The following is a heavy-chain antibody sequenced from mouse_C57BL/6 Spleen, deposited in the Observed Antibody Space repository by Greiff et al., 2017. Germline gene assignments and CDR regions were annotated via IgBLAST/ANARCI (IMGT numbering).Heavy chain of an antibody. CDR2: IDPENGDT. CDR1: GFNIKDDY. D-gene: IGHD2-1*01. J-gene: IGHJ3*01. Sequence: EVKVVESGAELVRPGASVKLSCTASGFNIKDDYMHWVKQRPEQGLEWIGWIDPENGDTEYASKFQGKATITADTSSNTAYLQLSSLTSEDTAVYYCKGRNYGHWGQGTLVTVSA. CDR3: KGRNYGH. V-gene: IGHV14-4*01.